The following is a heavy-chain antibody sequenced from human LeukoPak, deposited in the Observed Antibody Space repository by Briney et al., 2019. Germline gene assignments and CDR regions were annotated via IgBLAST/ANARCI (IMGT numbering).Heavy chain of an antibody. CDR3: VRLTYASGYYFDY. V-gene: IGHV3-72*01. CDR2: TRDRTKSYTT. CDR1: GFTFSSYA. J-gene: IGHJ4*02. D-gene: IGHD3-10*01. Sequence: GGSLRLSCAASGFTFSSYAMSWVRQAPGKGLEWVGRTRDRTKSYTTDYAASVKGRFTISRDESKNSVYLQMSSLKTEDTAVYYCVRLTYASGYYFDYWGQGTLVTVSS.